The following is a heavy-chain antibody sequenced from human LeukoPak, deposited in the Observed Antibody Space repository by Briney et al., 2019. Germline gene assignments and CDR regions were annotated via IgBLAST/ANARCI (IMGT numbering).Heavy chain of an antibody. V-gene: IGHV1-2*02. D-gene: IGHD4-17*01. CDR2: INPNSGGT. J-gene: IGHJ3*02. CDR3: ARESFSTLTSATDAFDI. CDR1: GYTFTGYH. Sequence: ASVKVSCKASGYTFTGYHMHWVRQAPGQGLEWMGWINPNSGGTNYARKFQGRVTMTRDTSISTAYMELSRLRSDDTAVYYCARESFSTLTSATDAFDIWGQGTMVTVSS.